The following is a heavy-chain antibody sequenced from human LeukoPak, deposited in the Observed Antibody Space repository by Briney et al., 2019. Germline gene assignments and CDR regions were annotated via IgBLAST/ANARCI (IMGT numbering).Heavy chain of an antibody. CDR1: GFTFSAYA. CDR2: ITANGATT. CDR3: AKRGGGGITGGFDY. V-gene: IGHV3-23*01. Sequence: GGSLRLSCAASGFTFSAYAMSWVRQAPGKGLEWVSAITANGATTYYADSVKGRFTISRDNSMDTLYLQMSSLRAEDTAVYYCAKRGGGGITGGFDYWGHGTLVSVSS. D-gene: IGHD3-10*01. J-gene: IGHJ4*01.